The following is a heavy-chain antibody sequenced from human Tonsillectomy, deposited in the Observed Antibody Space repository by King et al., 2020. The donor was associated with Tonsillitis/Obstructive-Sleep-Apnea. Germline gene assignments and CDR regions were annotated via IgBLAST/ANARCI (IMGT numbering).Heavy chain of an antibody. CDR3: AHTMTTITDFDY. CDR2: IYWDDDK. CDR1: GFSLSTSGVG. D-gene: IGHD4-11*01. J-gene: IGHJ4*02. Sequence: TLKESGPTLVKPTQTLTLTCTFSGFSLSTSGVGVGWIRQPPGKALEWLALIYWDDDKRYSLSLKSRLTITKDTSKNQVVLTMINMDPVDTATYYCAHTMTTITDFDYWGQGTLVTVSS. V-gene: IGHV2-5*02.